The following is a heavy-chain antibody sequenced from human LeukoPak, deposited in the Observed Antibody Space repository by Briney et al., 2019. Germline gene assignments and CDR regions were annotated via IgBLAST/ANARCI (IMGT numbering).Heavy chain of an antibody. V-gene: IGHV3-48*02. Sequence: GGSLRLSCAASGFTFSSCSMNWVRQASGKGLEWVSYISSSSSTIYYADSVKGRFTISRDNAKNSLYLQMNSLRDEDTAVYYCARGGDYYGSGSYSPWGQGTLVTVSS. CDR3: ARGGDYYGSGSYSP. CDR1: GFTFSSCS. J-gene: IGHJ5*02. D-gene: IGHD3-10*01. CDR2: ISSSSSTI.